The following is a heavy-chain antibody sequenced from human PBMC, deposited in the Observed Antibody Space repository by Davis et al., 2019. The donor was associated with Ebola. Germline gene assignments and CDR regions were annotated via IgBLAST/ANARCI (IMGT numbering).Heavy chain of an antibody. CDR2: INHSGST. J-gene: IGHJ4*02. CDR3: ARGFLTDTAMAGPPFDY. V-gene: IGHV4-39*07. CDR1: GGSISSSSYY. Sequence: PSETLSLTCTVSGGSISSSSYYWGWIRQPPGKGLEWIGEINHSGSTNYNPSLKSRVTISVDTSKNQFSLKLSSVTAADTAVYYCARGFLTDTAMAGPPFDYWGQGTLVTGSS. D-gene: IGHD5-18*01.